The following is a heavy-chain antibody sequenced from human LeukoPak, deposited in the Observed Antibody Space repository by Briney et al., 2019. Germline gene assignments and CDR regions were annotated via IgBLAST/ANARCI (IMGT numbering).Heavy chain of an antibody. CDR3: AIDLSLVAGTLSLDY. CDR1: GFTFSSYS. CDR2: ISSSSSYI. V-gene: IGHV3-21*01. D-gene: IGHD6-19*01. Sequence: GGSLRLSCAASGFTFSSYSMNWVRQAPGKGLEWVSSISSSSSYIYYADSVKGRFTISRDNAKDSLYLQMNSLRAEDTAVYYCAIDLSLVAGTLSLDYWGQGTLVTVSS. J-gene: IGHJ4*02.